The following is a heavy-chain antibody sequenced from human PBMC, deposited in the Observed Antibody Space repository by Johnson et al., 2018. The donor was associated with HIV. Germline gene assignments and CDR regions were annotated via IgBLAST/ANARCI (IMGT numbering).Heavy chain of an antibody. CDR2: IRYGGSNK. V-gene: IGHV3-30*02. CDR3: AIPLGVPTDDDALDI. Sequence: QVQLVESGGRVVRPGGSLRVSCTASGFTFSSYGMHWVRQAPGKGLEWVAFIRYGGSNKYYADSVKGRFTISRDTSKNTLYLQMNSLRAEDTAVYYCAIPLGVPTDDDALDIWGQGTMVTVSS. J-gene: IGHJ3*02. D-gene: IGHD2-2*01. CDR1: GFTFSSYG.